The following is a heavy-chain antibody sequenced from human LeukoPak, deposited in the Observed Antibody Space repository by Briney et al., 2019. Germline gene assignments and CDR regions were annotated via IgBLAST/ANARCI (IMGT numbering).Heavy chain of an antibody. D-gene: IGHD2-15*01. Sequence: GGSLRLSCAASGFTFNNYAMNWVRQAPGKGLEWVSFISSTGGTIYYADSVKGRFTVSRDNGKNSLLLQMNSLRAEDTALYYCARGYSRAAFDIWGQGTVVAVSS. CDR1: GFTFNNYA. CDR3: ARGYSRAAFDI. J-gene: IGHJ3*02. V-gene: IGHV3-48*01. CDR2: ISSTGGTI.